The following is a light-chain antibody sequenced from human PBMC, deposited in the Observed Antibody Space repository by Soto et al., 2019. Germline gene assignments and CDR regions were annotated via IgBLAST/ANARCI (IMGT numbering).Light chain of an antibody. V-gene: IGKV3-20*01. CDR1: QSVGSF. Sequence: EIVMTQSPATLPVSPGERATLSCRASQSVGSFLAWYQQKPGQAPRLLIYDTSIRATGIPDRFSGSGSGTDFTLTISRLEPEDFAVYYCQQYGSSGTFGQGTKVDIK. CDR3: QQYGSSGT. CDR2: DTS. J-gene: IGKJ1*01.